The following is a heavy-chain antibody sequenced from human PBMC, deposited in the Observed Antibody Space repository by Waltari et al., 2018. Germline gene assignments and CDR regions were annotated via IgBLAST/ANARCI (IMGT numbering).Heavy chain of an antibody. Sequence: QVQLQQWGAGLLKPSETLSLSCAVSGGSFNGYYCSWLRQSPGKGLEWIGKISHGGVTTTNPSLESRVTIAAVTSKFQFSRGLTSISAADTAVYDCARGKVHCLAGTCFPDAFDIWGQGAMVTVSS. V-gene: IGHV4-34*02. CDR2: ISHGGVT. CDR3: ARGKVHCLAGTCFPDAFDI. CDR1: GGSFNGYY. D-gene: IGHD2-15*01. J-gene: IGHJ3*02.